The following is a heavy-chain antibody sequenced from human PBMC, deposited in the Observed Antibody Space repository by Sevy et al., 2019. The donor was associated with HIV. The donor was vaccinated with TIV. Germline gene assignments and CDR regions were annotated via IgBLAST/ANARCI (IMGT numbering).Heavy chain of an antibody. J-gene: IGHJ4*02. D-gene: IGHD3-16*02. CDR3: ARVYYYHYVWGSYRYDY. CDR1: GFTFSSYS. CDR2: ISSSSSAI. Sequence: GGSLRLSCAASGFTFSSYSMNWVRQAPGKGLEWLSYISSSSSAIYYADSVKGRFTISRDNAKNSLYLQMNSLRDEDTAVYFCARVYYYHYVWGSYRYDYWGQGTLVTVSS. V-gene: IGHV3-48*02.